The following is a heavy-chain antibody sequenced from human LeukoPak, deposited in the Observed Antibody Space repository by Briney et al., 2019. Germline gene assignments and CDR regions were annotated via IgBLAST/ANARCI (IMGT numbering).Heavy chain of an antibody. Sequence: PGGSLRLSCAASGFTFSSYGMHWVRQAPGKGLEWVAVIWYDGSNKYYADSVKGRFTISRDNSKNTLYLQMNSLRAEDTAVYYCAKVRGPSGSMDLAFDYWGQGTLVTVSS. CDR3: AKVRGPSGSMDLAFDY. CDR1: GFTFSSYG. V-gene: IGHV3-33*06. J-gene: IGHJ4*02. CDR2: IWYDGSNK. D-gene: IGHD1-26*01.